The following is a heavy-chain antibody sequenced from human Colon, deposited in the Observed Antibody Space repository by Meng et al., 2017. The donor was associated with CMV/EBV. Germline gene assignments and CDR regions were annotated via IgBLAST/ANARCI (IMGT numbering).Heavy chain of an antibody. CDR1: GFSFSNYS. CDR3: ARDVGGMDV. CDR2: ITSSSGSI. V-gene: IGHV3-48*01. Sequence: GESLKISCAASGFSFSNYSMSWVRQAPGKGLEWVSSITSSSGSIYYADSVKGRFTIFRDNSKNTLYLQMGSLRAEDMAVYYCARDVGGMDVWGQGTTVTVSS. J-gene: IGHJ6*02. D-gene: IGHD2-15*01.